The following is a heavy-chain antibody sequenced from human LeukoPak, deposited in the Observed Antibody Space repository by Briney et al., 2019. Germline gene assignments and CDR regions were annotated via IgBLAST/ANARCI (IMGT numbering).Heavy chain of an antibody. CDR1: GGSFSGYY. J-gene: IGHJ3*02. Sequence: SETLSLTCAVYGGSFSGYYWSWIRQPPGKGLEWIGEINHSGSTNYNPSLKSRVTISVDTSKNQFSLKLSSVTAADTAVYYCASTYYGGNSDAFDIWGQGTMVTVSS. CDR2: INHSGST. D-gene: IGHD4-17*01. CDR3: ASTYYGGNSDAFDI. V-gene: IGHV4-34*01.